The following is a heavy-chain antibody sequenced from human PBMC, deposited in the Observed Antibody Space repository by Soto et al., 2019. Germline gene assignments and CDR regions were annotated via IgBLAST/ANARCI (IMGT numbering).Heavy chain of an antibody. CDR1: GFTFRNYW. CDR2: IKQDGSER. J-gene: IGHJ4*02. CDR3: VSEHYVEY. V-gene: IGHV3-7*01. Sequence: EEQLVDSGGGLVQPGGSLRLSCAGSGFTFRNYWMGWVRQAPGKRLEWVAHIKQDGSERSYADSVTGRFTISRDNDKNAHYLQMSRLGGDDTAVYFCVSEHYVEYWGQRILVIVFS.